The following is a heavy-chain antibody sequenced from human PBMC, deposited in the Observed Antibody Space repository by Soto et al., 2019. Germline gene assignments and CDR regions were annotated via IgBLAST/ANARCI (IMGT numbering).Heavy chain of an antibody. J-gene: IGHJ6*02. CDR2: INPSGGST. CDR3: ARDQYYYDSSGYYSPYYYGMDV. V-gene: IGHV1-46*01. Sequence: ASVKVSCKASGYTFTSYYMHWVRQAPGQGLEWMGIINPSGGSTSYAQKFQGRVTMTRDTSTSTVYMELSSLRSEDTAVYYCARDQYYYDSSGYYSPYYYGMDVWGQGTTATVSS. D-gene: IGHD3-22*01. CDR1: GYTFTSYY.